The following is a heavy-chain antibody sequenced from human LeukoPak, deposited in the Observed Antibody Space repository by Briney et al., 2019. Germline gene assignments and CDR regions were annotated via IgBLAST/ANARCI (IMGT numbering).Heavy chain of an antibody. V-gene: IGHV3-73*01. CDR1: GFTFSGSA. CDR3: TRHYDFWSGSEPYFDY. CDR2: IRSKANSYAT. D-gene: IGHD3-3*01. J-gene: IGHJ4*02. Sequence: GGSLRLSCAASGFTFSGSAMHGVRQASGKGLEWVVRIRSKANSYATAYAASVKGRFTISRDDSKNTAYLQMNSLKTDDTAVYYCTRHYDFWSGSEPYFDYWGQGTLVTVSS.